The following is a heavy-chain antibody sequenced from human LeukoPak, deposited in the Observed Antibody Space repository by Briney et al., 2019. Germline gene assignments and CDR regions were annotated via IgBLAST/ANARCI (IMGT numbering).Heavy chain of an antibody. V-gene: IGHV3-7*01. Sequence: PGGSLRLSCVGSGFTYSSYLMSWVRQAPGKGLEWVANIKQDGSQKYYVDPVKGRFTISRDNAKNSLYLQMNSLRAEDTAVYYCARHSGSQGYAFDIWGQGTMVTVSS. J-gene: IGHJ3*02. D-gene: IGHD1-26*01. CDR2: IKQDGSQK. CDR3: ARHSGSQGYAFDI. CDR1: GFTYSSYL.